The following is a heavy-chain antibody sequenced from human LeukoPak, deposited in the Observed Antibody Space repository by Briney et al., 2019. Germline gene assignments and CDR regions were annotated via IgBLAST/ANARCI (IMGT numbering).Heavy chain of an antibody. CDR2: INPNSGGT. CDR1: GYTLTGYY. Sequence: GASVKVSCKASGYTLTGYYMHWVRQAPGQGLEWMGWINPNSGGTNYAQKFQGRVTMTRDTSISTAYMELSRLRSDDTAVYYCARGNKKYQLLEYYYYYYMDVWGKGTTVTVSS. D-gene: IGHD2-2*01. CDR3: ARGNKKYQLLEYYYYYYMDV. V-gene: IGHV1-2*02. J-gene: IGHJ6*03.